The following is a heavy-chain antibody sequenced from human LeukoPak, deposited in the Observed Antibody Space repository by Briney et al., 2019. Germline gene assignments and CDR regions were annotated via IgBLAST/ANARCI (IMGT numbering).Heavy chain of an antibody. V-gene: IGHV3-30*02. J-gene: IGHJ6*03. Sequence: GGALRLSCAASGFTFSSYGMHWVRPAPGKGLEWVAFIRYDGSNKYYADSVKVRFTISRDNSKNTLYLQMNSLRAEDTAVYYCAKGYDFWSAQSHYYYYYYMDVWGKGTTVTVSS. D-gene: IGHD3-3*01. CDR1: GFTFSSYG. CDR3: AKGYDFWSAQSHYYYYYYMDV. CDR2: IRYDGSNK.